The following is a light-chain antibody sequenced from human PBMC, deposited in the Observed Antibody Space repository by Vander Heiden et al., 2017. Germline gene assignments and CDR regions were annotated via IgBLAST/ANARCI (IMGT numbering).Light chain of an antibody. V-gene: IGLV1-36*01. CDR2: YDD. CDR1: SYNIGSNA. J-gene: IGLJ2*01. Sequence: QSVLPQPPSVSEAPRQMVTIPCSGSSYNIGSNAVNWYQQLPGKAPKLLIFYDDLLPSGVSDRFSGSKSGTSASLAISGLQSEDEADYYCAAWDDSLNGVIFGGGTRLTVL. CDR3: AAWDDSLNGVI.